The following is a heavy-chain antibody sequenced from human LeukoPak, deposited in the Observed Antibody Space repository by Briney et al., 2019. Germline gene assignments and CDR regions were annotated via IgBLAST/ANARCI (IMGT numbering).Heavy chain of an antibody. J-gene: IGHJ4*02. Sequence: GGSLRLSCAASGFTFSSYAMSWVRQAPGKGLEWVSALSGSGGSTYYADSVKGRFTISRDNSKITLYMQMNSLRAEDTAVYYCAKDGSSWYVDYFDDWGQGTLVTVSS. CDR2: LSGSGGST. CDR1: GFTFSSYA. V-gene: IGHV3-23*01. CDR3: AKDGSSWYVDYFDD. D-gene: IGHD6-13*01.